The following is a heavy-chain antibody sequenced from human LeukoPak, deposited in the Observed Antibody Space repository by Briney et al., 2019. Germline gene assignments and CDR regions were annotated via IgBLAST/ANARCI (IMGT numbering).Heavy chain of an antibody. Sequence: GASVKVSCKASGYTFTSYGISWVRQAPGQGLEWMGWISAYNGNTNYAQKLQGRVTMTTDTSTSTAYMELRSLRSDDTAVYYCARPRITMVRGWGQSYGMDVWGQGTTVTVSS. CDR2: ISAYNGNT. CDR1: GYTFTSYG. D-gene: IGHD3-10*01. V-gene: IGHV1-18*01. J-gene: IGHJ6*02. CDR3: ARPRITMVRGWGQSYGMDV.